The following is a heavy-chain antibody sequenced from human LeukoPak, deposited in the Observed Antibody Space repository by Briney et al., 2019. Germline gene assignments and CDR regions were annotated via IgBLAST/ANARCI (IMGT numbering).Heavy chain of an antibody. CDR2: IYTSGST. CDR1: GGSISSYY. D-gene: IGHD6-6*01. V-gene: IGHV4-4*07. CDR3: ARHRYPGSSDYFDC. Sequence: SETLSLTCTVSGGSISSYYWSWIRQPAGKGLEWIGRIYTSGSTNYNPSLKSRVTISVDTSKNQVSLKLNSVTATDTAVYYCARHRYPGSSDYFDCWGQGTLVTVSS. J-gene: IGHJ4*02.